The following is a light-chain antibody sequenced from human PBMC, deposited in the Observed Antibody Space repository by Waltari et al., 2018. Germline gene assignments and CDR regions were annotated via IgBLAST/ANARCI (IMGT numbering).Light chain of an antibody. CDR1: QSVSSY. CDR3: QPRSSWPLT. V-gene: IGKV3-11*01. Sequence: EIVLTQSPGTRSLSPGERATLSCTASQSVSSYLGWYQQRPGQAPSLLIFDVSKRATGTPPRFRCSGSGTDFTLTITCLEPEDFAVYYCQPRSSWPLTFGGGTKVEIK. J-gene: IGKJ4*01. CDR2: DVS.